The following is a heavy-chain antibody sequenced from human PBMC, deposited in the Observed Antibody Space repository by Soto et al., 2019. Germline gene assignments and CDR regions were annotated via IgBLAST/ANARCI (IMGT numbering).Heavy chain of an antibody. Sequence: QLQLQESGPGLVKPSETLSLTCTVSGGSISRGSYYWVWIRQPPGKGLEWIGSIHSGGNTYCNPSLRSRVTVSVDTSNNQFSLKLSSVTAADTAFYYCARQIALHGEWAFENWGQGTLVTVSA. J-gene: IGHJ4*02. CDR3: ARQIALHGEWAFEN. CDR2: IHSGGNT. D-gene: IGHD3-3*02. V-gene: IGHV4-39*01. CDR1: GGSISRGSYY.